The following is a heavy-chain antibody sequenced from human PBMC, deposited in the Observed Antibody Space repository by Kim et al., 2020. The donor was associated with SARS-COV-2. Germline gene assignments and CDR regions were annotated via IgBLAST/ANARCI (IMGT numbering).Heavy chain of an antibody. CDR2: FDPEDGET. V-gene: IGHV1-24*01. J-gene: IGHJ6*02. Sequence: ASVKVSCKVSGYTLTELSMHWVRQAPGKGLEWMGGFDPEDGETIYAQKFQGRVTMTEDTSTDTAYMELSSLRSEETAVDYCATGVAVAGTPIPYYYYYGMDVWGQGTTVTVSS. D-gene: IGHD6-19*01. CDR3: ATGVAVAGTPIPYYYYYGMDV. CDR1: GYTLTELS.